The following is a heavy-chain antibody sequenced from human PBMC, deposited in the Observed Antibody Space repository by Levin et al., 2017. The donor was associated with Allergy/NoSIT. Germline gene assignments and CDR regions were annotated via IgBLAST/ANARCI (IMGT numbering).Heavy chain of an antibody. CDR2: ISYDGSNK. J-gene: IGHJ4*02. D-gene: IGHD4-17*01. V-gene: IGHV3-30-3*01. CDR1: GFTFSSYA. CDR3: ARDWDYGDYVWFSGVY. Sequence: GESLKISCAASGFTFSSYAMHWVRQAPGKGLEWVAVISYDGSNKYYADSVKGRFTISRDNSKNTLYLQMNSLRAEDTAVYYCARDWDYGDYVWFSGVYWGQGTLVTVSS.